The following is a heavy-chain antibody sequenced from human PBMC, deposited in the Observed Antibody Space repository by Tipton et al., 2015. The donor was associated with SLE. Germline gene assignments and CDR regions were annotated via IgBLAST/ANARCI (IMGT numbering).Heavy chain of an antibody. Sequence: TLSLTCAVSGGSISSSNWWSWVRQPPGKGLEWIGEIYHSGSTNYNPSLKSRVTISVDRSKNQFSLKLSSVTAADTAVYYCARRYEKWEILQNDAFDVWGQGTMVTVSS. D-gene: IGHD1-26*01. J-gene: IGHJ3*01. V-gene: IGHV4-4*02. CDR3: ARRYEKWEILQNDAFDV. CDR2: IYHSGST. CDR1: GGSISSSNW.